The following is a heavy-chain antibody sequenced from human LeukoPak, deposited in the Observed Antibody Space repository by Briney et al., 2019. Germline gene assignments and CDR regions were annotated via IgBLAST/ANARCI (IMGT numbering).Heavy chain of an antibody. CDR1: GFTFSSYA. V-gene: IGHV3-23*01. D-gene: IGHD1-26*01. J-gene: IGHJ4*02. Sequence: GGSLRLSCAASGFTFSSYAMTWVRQAPGKGLEWVSSISGSGGSTYYADSAKGRFTISRDNSKNTLYLQMNSLRAEDTALYYCAKVAGATTDHWGQGTLVTVSP. CDR2: ISGSGGST. CDR3: AKVAGATTDH.